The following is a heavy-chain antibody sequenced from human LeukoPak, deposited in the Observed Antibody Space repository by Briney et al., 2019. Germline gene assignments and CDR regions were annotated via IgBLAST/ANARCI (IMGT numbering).Heavy chain of an antibody. CDR2: IKQDGSEK. V-gene: IGHV3-7*03. CDR1: GFTFSWYW. Sequence: GGSLRLSCAASGFTFSWYWMTWVRQAPGKGLEWVANIKQDGSEKYLVDSVKGRFTISRDNAKGSLYLQMNSMRAEDTAVYYCVRAPYYSGIEHYFDHWGQGILVTVSS. CDR3: VRAPYYSGIEHYFDH. J-gene: IGHJ4*02. D-gene: IGHD3-22*01.